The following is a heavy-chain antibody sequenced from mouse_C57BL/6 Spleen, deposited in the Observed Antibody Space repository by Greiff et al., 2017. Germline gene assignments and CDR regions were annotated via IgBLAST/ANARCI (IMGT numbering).Heavy chain of an antibody. CDR1: GYAFSSYW. D-gene: IGHD2-5*01. CDR2: IYPGDGDT. V-gene: IGHV1-80*01. J-gene: IGHJ3*01. Sequence: VQLKQSGAELVKPGASVKISCKASGYAFSSYWMNWVKQRPGKGLEWIGQIYPGDGDTNYNGKFKGKATLTADKSSSTAYMQLSSLTSEDSAVYFCARRGSNYDWFAYWGQGTLVTVSA. CDR3: ARRGSNYDWFAY.